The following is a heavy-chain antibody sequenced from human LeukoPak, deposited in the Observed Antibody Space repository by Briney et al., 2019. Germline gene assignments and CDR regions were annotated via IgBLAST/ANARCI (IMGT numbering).Heavy chain of an antibody. D-gene: IGHD3-22*01. V-gene: IGHV5-51*01. CDR3: ARQGGLYYYDSSGSKYYFDY. Sequence: GESLKISCKGSGYSFTSYWIGWVRQMPGKGLDWMGIIYPGDSDTRYSPSFQGQVTISAAKSISTAYLQWSSLKASDTAMYYCARQGGLYYYDSSGSKYYFDYWGQGTLVTVSS. CDR2: IYPGDSDT. CDR1: GYSFTSYW. J-gene: IGHJ4*02.